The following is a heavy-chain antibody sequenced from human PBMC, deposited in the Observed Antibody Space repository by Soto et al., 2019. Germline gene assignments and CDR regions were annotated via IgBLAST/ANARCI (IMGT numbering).Heavy chain of an antibody. D-gene: IGHD3-3*01. CDR1: GGSISSYY. Sequence: SETLSLTCTVSGGSISSYYWSWIRQPPGKGLEWIGYIYYSGSTNYNPSLKSRVTISVDTSKNQFSLKLCSLTAADSAVYYCSRHVYDFWSGYQNWFYPWGQGTRVTVSS. CDR2: IYYSGST. CDR3: SRHVYDFWSGYQNWFYP. V-gene: IGHV4-59*08. J-gene: IGHJ5*02.